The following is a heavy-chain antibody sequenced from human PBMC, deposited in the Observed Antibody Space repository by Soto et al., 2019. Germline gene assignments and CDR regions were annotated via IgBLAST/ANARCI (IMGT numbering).Heavy chain of an antibody. CDR2: IKSKTDGGTT. V-gene: IGHV3-15*01. CDR3: TTSKGIIRGAAAGPHY. D-gene: IGHD6-13*01. J-gene: IGHJ4*02. CDR1: GFTFSNAW. Sequence: GGSLRLSCAASGFTFSNAWMSWVRQAPGKGLEWVGRIKSKTDGGTTDYAAPVKGRFTISRDDSKNTLYLQMNSLKTEDTAVYYGTTSKGIIRGAAAGPHYWGQGTLVTVSS.